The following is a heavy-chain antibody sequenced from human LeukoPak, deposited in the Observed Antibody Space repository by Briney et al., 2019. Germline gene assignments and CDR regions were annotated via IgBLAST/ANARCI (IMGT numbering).Heavy chain of an antibody. J-gene: IGHJ3*02. CDR3: ARDDSSGWYGAAFDI. Sequence: ASVKVSCKASGYTFTGYYMHWVRQAPGQGLEWMGWINPNSGGTNYAQKFQGRVTMTRDTSISTAYRELSRLRSDDTAVYYCARDDSSGWYGAAFDIWGQGTMVTVSS. CDR2: INPNSGGT. V-gene: IGHV1-2*02. D-gene: IGHD6-19*01. CDR1: GYTFTGYY.